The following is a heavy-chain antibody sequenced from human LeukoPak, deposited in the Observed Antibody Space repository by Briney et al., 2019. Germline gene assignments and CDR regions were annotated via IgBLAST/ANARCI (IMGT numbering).Heavy chain of an antibody. J-gene: IGHJ6*02. D-gene: IGHD3-22*01. CDR3: SRSSGYYLYYYYYGMDV. V-gene: IGHV4-61*05. CDR2: IYYSGST. CDR1: GGSISSSYYY. Sequence: SETLSLTCTVSGGSISSSYYYWGWIRQPPGKGLEWIGYIYYSGSTNYNPSLKSRVIISVDTSKNQFSLKLSSVTAADTAVYYCSRSSGYYLYYYYYGMDVWGQGTTVTVSS.